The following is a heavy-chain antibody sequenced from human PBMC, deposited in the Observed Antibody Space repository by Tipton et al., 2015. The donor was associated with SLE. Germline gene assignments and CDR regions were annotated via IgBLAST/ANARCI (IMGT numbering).Heavy chain of an antibody. D-gene: IGHD2-2*01. CDR2: IIPIFGTA. CDR3: ARDPGYCSSTSCYSYYGMDV. Sequence: QSGPEVKRPGSSVKVSCKASGGTFSSYAISWVRQAPGQGLEWMGGIIPIFGTANYAQKFQGRVTITTDESTSTAYMELSSLRSEDTAVYYCARDPGYCSSTSCYSYYGMDVWDQGP. J-gene: IGHJ6*02. V-gene: IGHV1-69*05. CDR1: GGTFSSYA.